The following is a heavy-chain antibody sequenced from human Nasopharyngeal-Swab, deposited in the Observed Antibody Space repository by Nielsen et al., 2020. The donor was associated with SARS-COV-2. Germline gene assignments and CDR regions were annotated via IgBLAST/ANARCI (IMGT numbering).Heavy chain of an antibody. CDR2: ISPGDSDT. J-gene: IGHJ3*02. D-gene: IGHD6-13*01. CDR3: ARLPMRAASGRGAFDI. CDR1: GYNFATYW. Sequence: GESLKISCTASGYNFATYWIGWVRQTPGEGPRWVGLISPGDSDTNYSPSLQGQVTISADSSITTAYLQWSSLKASDTAMYYCARLPMRAASGRGAFDIWDQGTMVTVSS. V-gene: IGHV5-51*01.